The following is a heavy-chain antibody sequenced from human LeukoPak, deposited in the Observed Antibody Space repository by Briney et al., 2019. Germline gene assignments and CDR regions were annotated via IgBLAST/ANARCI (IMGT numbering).Heavy chain of an antibody. CDR1: GFTFSSYS. D-gene: IGHD2-21*01. J-gene: IGHJ6*03. CDR3: ARVRLFMDYYYMDV. Sequence: GGSLRLSCAASGFTFSSYSMNWVRQAPGKGLEWVSYISSSSSTIYYAVSVRGRFTISRDNAKNSLYLQMNSLRAEDTAVYYCARVRLFMDYYYMDVWGKGTTVTVSS. V-gene: IGHV3-48*04. CDR2: ISSSSSTI.